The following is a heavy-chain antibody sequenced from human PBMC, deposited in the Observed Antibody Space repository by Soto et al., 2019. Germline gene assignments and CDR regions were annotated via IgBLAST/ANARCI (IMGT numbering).Heavy chain of an antibody. CDR3: ARDTDGSGGPYYYYGMDV. CDR2: IFYSGST. Sequence: PSETLSLTCTVSGGSISSNDYYWSWIRQPPGKGLEYIGYIFYSGSTYYNPSLKTRVIMSVDTSKNQFSLNLSSVSAADTAMYYCARDTDGSGGPYYYYGMDVWGQGTTVTVSS. J-gene: IGHJ6*02. CDR1: GGSISSNDYY. V-gene: IGHV4-30-4*01. D-gene: IGHD3-10*01.